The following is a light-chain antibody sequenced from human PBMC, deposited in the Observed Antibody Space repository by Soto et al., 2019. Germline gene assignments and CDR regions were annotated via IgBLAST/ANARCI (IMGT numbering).Light chain of an antibody. J-gene: IGLJ1*01. CDR1: SSDIGRYNF. Sequence: QSVLTQPASMSGSPGQSITISCTGTSSDIGRYNFVSWYQHHPGKAPKLIIYEATKRPSGVSYRFSGSKSGNTASLTISGLQAEDEADYYCTSYTITSPYVFGTGTKVTV. V-gene: IGLV2-14*01. CDR3: TSYTITSPYV. CDR2: EAT.